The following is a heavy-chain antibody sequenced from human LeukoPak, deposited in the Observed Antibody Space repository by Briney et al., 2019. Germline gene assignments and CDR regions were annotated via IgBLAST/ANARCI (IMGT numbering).Heavy chain of an antibody. Sequence: GGSLRLSCAASGFTFSSYSMNWVRQAPGKGLEWVSSISSSSSYIYYADSVKGRFTISRDNAKNSLYLQMNSLRAEDTAVYYCARRIAAAGNDAFDIWGQGTMVTVSS. CDR3: ARRIAAAGNDAFDI. CDR1: GFTFSSYS. D-gene: IGHD6-13*01. V-gene: IGHV3-21*01. J-gene: IGHJ3*02. CDR2: ISSSSSYI.